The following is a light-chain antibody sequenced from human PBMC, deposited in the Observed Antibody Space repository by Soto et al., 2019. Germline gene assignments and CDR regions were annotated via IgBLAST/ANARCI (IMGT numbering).Light chain of an antibody. Sequence: EIVLTQFPATLSLSPGERATLSCRASQSVSSYLAWYQQKPGQAPRLLIYDISNRATGIPARFIGSGSGPDFTLTISSLEPEDSAVYYCQQRNAWPRNTFGQGTKLEI. CDR2: DIS. V-gene: IGKV3-11*01. J-gene: IGKJ2*01. CDR1: QSVSSY. CDR3: QQRNAWPRNT.